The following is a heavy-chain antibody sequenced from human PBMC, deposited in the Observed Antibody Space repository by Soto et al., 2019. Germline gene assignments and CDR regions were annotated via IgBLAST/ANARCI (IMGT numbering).Heavy chain of an antibody. Sequence: GGSLRLSCAASGFTFSSYGMHWVRQAPAKGLEWVAVISYDGSNKYYADSVKGRFTISRDNSKNTLYLQMNSLRAEDTAVYYCAKEYSSTDDYYYYGMDVWGQGTTVTVSS. CDR1: GFTFSSYG. J-gene: IGHJ6*02. V-gene: IGHV3-30*18. CDR2: ISYDGSNK. D-gene: IGHD6-13*01. CDR3: AKEYSSTDDYYYYGMDV.